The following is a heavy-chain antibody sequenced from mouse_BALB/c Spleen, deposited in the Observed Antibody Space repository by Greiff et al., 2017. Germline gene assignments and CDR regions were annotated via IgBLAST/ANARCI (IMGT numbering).Heavy chain of an antibody. J-gene: IGHJ2*01. CDR1: GYAFTSYN. V-gene: IGHV1S135*01. Sequence: VQLQQSGPELVKPGASVKVSCKASGYAFTSYNMYWVKQSHGKSLEWIGYIDPYNGGTNFNEKFKSKATLTVDKSSSTAYMQLSSLTSEDSAVYYCIDSSGYGGQGTTLTVSS. D-gene: IGHD3-2*01. CDR2: IDPYNGGT. CDR3: IDSSGY.